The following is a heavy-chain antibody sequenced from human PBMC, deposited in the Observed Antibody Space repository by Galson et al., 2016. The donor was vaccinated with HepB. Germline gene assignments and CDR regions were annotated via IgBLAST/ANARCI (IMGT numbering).Heavy chain of an antibody. J-gene: IGHJ3*02. Sequence: SETLSLTCTVSGGSLSSSNYHWGWIRQPPGEGLEWIGSISYSGTTYYTPSLKSRVTISVDTSKNQFSLKMSSVTAADTAVYYCARGVYYGSGTYYNHDAFDIWGQGAMVTVTS. CDR2: ISYSGTT. CDR3: ARGVYYGSGTYYNHDAFDI. D-gene: IGHD3-10*01. V-gene: IGHV4-39*01. CDR1: GGSLSSSNYH.